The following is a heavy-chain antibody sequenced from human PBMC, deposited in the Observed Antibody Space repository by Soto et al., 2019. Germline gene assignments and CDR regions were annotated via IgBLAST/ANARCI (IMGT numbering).Heavy chain of an antibody. CDR1: GGSFSGDY. J-gene: IGHJ4*02. D-gene: IGHD4-17*01. CDR2: INHSGST. Sequence: PSETLSLTCAVYGGSFSGDYWSWIRQPPGKGLEWIGEINHSGSTNYNPSLKSRVTISVDTSKNQFSLKLSSVTAADTAVYYCARVSTVTTFDYWGQGTLVTVSS. CDR3: ARVSTVTTFDY. V-gene: IGHV4-34*01.